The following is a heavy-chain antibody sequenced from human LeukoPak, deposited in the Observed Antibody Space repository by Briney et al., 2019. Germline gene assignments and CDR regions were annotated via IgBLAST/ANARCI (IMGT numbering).Heavy chain of an antibody. J-gene: IGHJ3*01. CDR2: FDPEDGET. CDR1: GYTLTELS. D-gene: IGHD2/OR15-2a*01. V-gene: IGHV1-24*01. Sequence: ASVKVSCKVSGYTLTELSMHWVRQAPGKGLEWMGGFDPEDGETIYAQKFQGRVTITADESTSTAYMELSSLRSEDTAVYYCARRLIADDGLDFWGQGTMVTVSS. CDR3: ARRLIADDGLDF.